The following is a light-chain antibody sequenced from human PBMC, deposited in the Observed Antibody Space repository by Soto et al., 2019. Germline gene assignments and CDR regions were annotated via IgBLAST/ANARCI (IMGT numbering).Light chain of an antibody. V-gene: IGKV3-20*01. CDR2: AAS. CDR3: HHYGPSPPHT. Sequence: EIVLTQSPGTLSLSPGESTTLSCRASRSFSSSYLAWYQQKPGQAPRLLIYAASSRATGIPDGFRGSGSATDFTLTISRLEPEDSAVYFCHHYGPSPPHTFGQGTKVDIK. CDR1: RSFSSSY. J-gene: IGKJ2*01.